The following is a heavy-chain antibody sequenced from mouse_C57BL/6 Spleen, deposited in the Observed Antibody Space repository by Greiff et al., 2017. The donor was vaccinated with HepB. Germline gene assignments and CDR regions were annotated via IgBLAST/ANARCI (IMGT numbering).Heavy chain of an antibody. CDR2: IDPSDSET. V-gene: IGHV1-52*01. Sequence: VQLQQPGAELVRPGSSVKLSCKASGYTFTSYWMHWVKQRPIQGLEWIGNIDPSDSETHYNQKFKDKATLTVDKSSSTAYMQLSSLTSEDSAVYYCAREDGHPYGSPPFDYWGQGTTLTVSS. CDR3: AREDGHPYGSPPFDY. J-gene: IGHJ2*01. CDR1: GYTFTSYW. D-gene: IGHD1-1*01.